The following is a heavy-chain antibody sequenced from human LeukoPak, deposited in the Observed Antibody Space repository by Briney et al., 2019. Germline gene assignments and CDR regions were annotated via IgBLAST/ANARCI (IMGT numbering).Heavy chain of an antibody. CDR2: IYYSGST. CDR3: ARHHHLGYCSSTSCNGMDV. Sequence: SETLSLTCTVSGGSISSYYWSWIRQPPGKGLEWIGYIYYSGSTNYNPSLKSRVTISVDTSKNQFSLKLSSVTAADTAVYYCARHHHLGYCSSTSCNGMDVWGQGTTVTVSS. CDR1: GGSISSYY. D-gene: IGHD2-2*01. J-gene: IGHJ6*02. V-gene: IGHV4-59*08.